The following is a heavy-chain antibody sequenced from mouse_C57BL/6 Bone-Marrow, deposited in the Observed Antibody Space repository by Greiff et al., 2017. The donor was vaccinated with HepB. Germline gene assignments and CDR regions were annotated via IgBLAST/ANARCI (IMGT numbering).Heavy chain of an antibody. CDR1: GYTFTSYG. V-gene: IGHV1-81*01. Sequence: QVQLQQSGAELARPGASVKLSCKASGYTFTSYGISWVKQRTGQGLEWIGEIYPRSGNTYYNDKFKGKATLTADKSSSTAYMELRSLTSEDSAVCFCARRETRGWWYFDVWGTGTTVTVSS. J-gene: IGHJ1*03. CDR3: ARRETRGWWYFDV. D-gene: IGHD3-3*01. CDR2: IYPRSGNT.